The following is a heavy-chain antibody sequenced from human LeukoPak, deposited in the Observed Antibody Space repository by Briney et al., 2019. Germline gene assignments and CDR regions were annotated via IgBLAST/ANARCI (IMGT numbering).Heavy chain of an antibody. CDR1: GFTLSDYW. V-gene: IGHV3-74*01. J-gene: IGHJ4*02. CDR3: VRDGGGTTPYDF. CDR2: ISPDGRNI. D-gene: IGHD1-7*01. Sequence: SGGSLRLSCAASGFTLSDYWMNWVRQVPGKGPVWVSHISPDGRNIAYADSVKGRFTISRDSAKNTLYLQMNSLRVGDTAVYYCVRDGGGTTPYDFWAQGTLVTVSS.